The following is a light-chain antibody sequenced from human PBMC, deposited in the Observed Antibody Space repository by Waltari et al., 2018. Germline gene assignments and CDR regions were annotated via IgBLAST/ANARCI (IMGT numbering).Light chain of an antibody. V-gene: IGKV3-11*01. J-gene: IGKJ4*01. CDR3: QQRSKWPLT. Sequence: EILLPHSPATLSLSPGVSATLSCRASQSINNYLAWYQQKPGQAPRLLIYDASNRATDIPARFSGSGSGTDFTLSISRFEPEDVAVYYCQQRSKWPLTFGGGTKVDIK. CDR1: QSINNY. CDR2: DAS.